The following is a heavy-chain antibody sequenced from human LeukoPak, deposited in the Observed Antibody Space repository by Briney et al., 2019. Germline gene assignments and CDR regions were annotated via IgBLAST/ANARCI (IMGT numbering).Heavy chain of an antibody. V-gene: IGHV1-2*02. CDR1: GNIFTGYY. J-gene: IGHJ4*02. CDR3: ARGSSGWSSFDY. Sequence: AASVKVSCKASGNIFTGYYMHWVRQAPGQGLEWMGWINPNSGGTKYAQKFQGRVTMTRVTSITTAYMELSRLRSDDTAVYYCARGSSGWSSFDYWGQGTLVTVSS. CDR2: INPNSGGT. D-gene: IGHD6-19*01.